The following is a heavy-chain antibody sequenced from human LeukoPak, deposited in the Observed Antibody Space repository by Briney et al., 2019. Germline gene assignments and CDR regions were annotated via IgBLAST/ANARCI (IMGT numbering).Heavy chain of an antibody. J-gene: IGHJ4*02. CDR3: AREENYSDY. CDR1: GGSFSGYY. Sequence: SETLSLTCAVHGGSFSGYYWSWIRQPPGKGLEWIGEINHSGSTNYNPSLKSRVTISVDTSKNQFSLKLSSVTAADTAVYYCAREENYSDYWGQGTLVTVSS. CDR2: INHSGST. D-gene: IGHD2/OR15-2a*01. V-gene: IGHV4-34*01.